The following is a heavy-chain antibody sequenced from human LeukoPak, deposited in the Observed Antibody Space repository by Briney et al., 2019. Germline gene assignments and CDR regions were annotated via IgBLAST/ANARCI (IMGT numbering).Heavy chain of an antibody. D-gene: IGHD2-2*02. V-gene: IGHV1-46*01. Sequence: GASVKVSCKASGYTFTSYYMHWVRQAPGQGLEWMGIINPSGDSTSYAQKFQGRVTMTRDTSTSTVYMELSSLRSEDTAVYYCAREGTGCSSTSCYTGNNWFDPWGQGTLVTVSS. CDR2: INPSGDST. CDR3: AREGTGCSSTSCYTGNNWFDP. J-gene: IGHJ5*02. CDR1: GYTFTSYY.